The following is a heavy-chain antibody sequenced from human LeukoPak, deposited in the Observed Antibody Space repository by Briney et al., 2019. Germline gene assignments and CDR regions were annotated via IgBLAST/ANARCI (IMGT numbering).Heavy chain of an antibody. Sequence: GGSLRLSCAASGFTFSSYSMNWVRQAPGKGLEWVSYISSSSSYIYYADSVKGRFTISRDNAKNSLYLQMNSLRAEDTAVYYCARGFSSWYPDYYYYYMDVWGKGTTVTVSS. V-gene: IGHV3-21*05. CDR2: ISSSSSYI. CDR3: ARGFSSWYPDYYYYYMDV. D-gene: IGHD6-13*01. CDR1: GFTFSSYS. J-gene: IGHJ6*03.